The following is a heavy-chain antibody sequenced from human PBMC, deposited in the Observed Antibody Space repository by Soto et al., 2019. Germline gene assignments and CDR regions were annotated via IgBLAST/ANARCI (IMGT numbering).Heavy chain of an antibody. V-gene: IGHV4-39*01. CDR1: GGSISSSSHY. CDR3: AGGGWYGVFDY. D-gene: IGHD6-19*01. CDR2: LYYSGST. J-gene: IGHJ4*02. Sequence: QLQLQESGPGLVKPSETLSLTCTVSGGSISSSSHYWGWIRQPPGKGLEWIGSLYYSGSTYYNPSLKSRVTISVDTSKNQFSLNLSSVTAADTAVYYCAGGGWYGVFDYWGQGTLVTVSS.